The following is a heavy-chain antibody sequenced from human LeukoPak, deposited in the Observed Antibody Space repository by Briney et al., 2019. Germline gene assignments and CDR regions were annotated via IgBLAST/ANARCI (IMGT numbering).Heavy chain of an antibody. CDR2: MNPNSGST. CDR1: GYTFTNYD. Sequence: AASVKVSCKASGYTFTNYDIIWVRQATGQGLEWMGWMNPNSGSTGYAQKFQGRVTITSNTSISTAYMELSSLRSEDTAVYYCARVTGYMIEDYFDYWGQGTLVTVSS. D-gene: IGHD3-22*01. CDR3: ARVTGYMIEDYFDY. V-gene: IGHV1-8*03. J-gene: IGHJ4*02.